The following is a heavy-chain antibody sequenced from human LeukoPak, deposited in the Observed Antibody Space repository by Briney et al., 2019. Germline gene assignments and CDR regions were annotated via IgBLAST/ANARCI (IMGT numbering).Heavy chain of an antibody. D-gene: IGHD6-19*01. Sequence: SETLSLTCTVSGGSISSYYWSWIRQPPGKGLQWIGVIHYHGSTNYNPSLKSRVAISVDTSKKQFSLNLSSVTAADTAVYYCARYSGSGGWFDPWGQGTLVIVSS. CDR1: GGSISSYY. J-gene: IGHJ5*02. CDR3: ARYSGSGGWFDP. V-gene: IGHV4-59*08. CDR2: IHYHGST.